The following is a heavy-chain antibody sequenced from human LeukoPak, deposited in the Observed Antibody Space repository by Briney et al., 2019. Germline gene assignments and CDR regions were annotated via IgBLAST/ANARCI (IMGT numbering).Heavy chain of an antibody. CDR2: IYGGGST. J-gene: IGHJ4*02. Sequence: GGSLRLSCAATGLSVSSNFMSWVRQAPGKGLEWVSVIYGGGSTYYADSVKGRFTISRDTPKNTLYLQVNSLRVEDTAVYYCASWPVGWYGEDSWGQGTLVTVSS. V-gene: IGHV3-53*01. D-gene: IGHD6-19*01. CDR3: ASWPVGWYGEDS. CDR1: GLSVSSNF.